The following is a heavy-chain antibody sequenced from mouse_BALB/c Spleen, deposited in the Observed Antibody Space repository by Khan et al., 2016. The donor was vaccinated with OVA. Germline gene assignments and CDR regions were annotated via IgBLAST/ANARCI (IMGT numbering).Heavy chain of an antibody. J-gene: IGHJ3*01. D-gene: IGHD2-14*01. CDR2: INPSNDYT. CDR3: VREGAYNRSDGWFAF. V-gene: IGHV1-4*01. Sequence: VQLQQSGAELARPGASVKMSCKASGYTFTSYMMHWVKQRPGQGLEWIGYINPSNDYTNYNQNFKDKATLIVDKSSSTAYMQLSSLTSEDSAVYYCVREGAYNRSDGWFAFWGQGTLVTVSA. CDR1: GYTFTSYM.